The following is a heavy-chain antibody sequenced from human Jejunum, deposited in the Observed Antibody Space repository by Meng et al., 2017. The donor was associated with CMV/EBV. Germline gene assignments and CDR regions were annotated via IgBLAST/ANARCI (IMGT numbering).Heavy chain of an antibody. CDR3: TRAFDYGDPNGIDP. Sequence: FPFSSYHMIWVRRAAGKVLECVSSISGGSTYIYYADSLKGRFTISRDNDKNSVYLQMNSLRAEDTAVYYCTRAFDYGDPNGIDPWGQGTLVTVSS. J-gene: IGHJ5*02. V-gene: IGHV3-21*06. CDR2: ISGGSTYI. D-gene: IGHD4-17*01. CDR1: FPFSSYH.